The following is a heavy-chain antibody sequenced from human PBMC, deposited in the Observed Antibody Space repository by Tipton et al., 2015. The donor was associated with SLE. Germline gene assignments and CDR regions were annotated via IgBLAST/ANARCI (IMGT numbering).Heavy chain of an antibody. CDR1: GGSISSYY. D-gene: IGHD4/OR15-4a*01. CDR3: ARVETFMVVTPIYFFDH. Sequence: TLSLTCTVSGGSISSYYWSWIRQPPGKGLEWIGEINHSGLTNYSPSLRSRVSMSVDMAKDQFSLKLSSVTAADSAMYYCARVETFMVVTPIYFFDHWGQGSLVTVSS. J-gene: IGHJ4*02. V-gene: IGHV4-34*01. CDR2: INHSGLT.